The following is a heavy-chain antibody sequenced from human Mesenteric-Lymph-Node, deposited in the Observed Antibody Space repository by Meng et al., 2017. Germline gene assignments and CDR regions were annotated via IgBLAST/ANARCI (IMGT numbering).Heavy chain of an antibody. CDR1: GYTFIAYY. CDR2: IIPIFGTA. V-gene: IGHV1-8*03. CDR3: AREVTMVRGVIIYYYGMAV. J-gene: IGHJ6*02. Sequence: ASVKVSCKASGYTFIAYYIQWVRQAPGQGLEWVGGIIPIFGTANYAQKFQGRVTITRNTSISTAYMELSSLRSEDTAVYYCAREVTMVRGVIIYYYGMAVWGQGTTVTVSS. D-gene: IGHD3-10*01.